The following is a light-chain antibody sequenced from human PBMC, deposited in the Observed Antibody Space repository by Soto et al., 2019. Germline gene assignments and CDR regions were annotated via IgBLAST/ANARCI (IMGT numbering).Light chain of an antibody. Sequence: EIVLTQSPAILSLSPGERATISCRASQSVSTSLAWFQQKPGQTPRLLIYDASNRAPGIPARFRATGSRTDFTPTISSLEPDDFAVYYCQQRSNWPPFTYGPGTKVDIK. CDR2: DAS. V-gene: IGKV3-11*01. CDR1: QSVSTS. CDR3: QQRSNWPPFT. J-gene: IGKJ3*01.